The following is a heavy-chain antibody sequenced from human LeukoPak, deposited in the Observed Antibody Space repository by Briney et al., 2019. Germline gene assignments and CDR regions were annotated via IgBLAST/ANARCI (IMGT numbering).Heavy chain of an antibody. CDR1: GYSFTSYW. J-gene: IGHJ6*02. CDR2: IYPGDPDT. CDR3: ARLRGSGYYYYYGMDV. Sequence: GESLKISCKGSGYSFTSYWIGWVRQMPGKGLEWMGIIYPGDPDTRYSPSFQGQVTISADKSISTAYLQWSSLKASDTAMYYCARLRGSGYYYYYGMDVWGQGTTVTVSS. V-gene: IGHV5-51*01. D-gene: IGHD4-17*01.